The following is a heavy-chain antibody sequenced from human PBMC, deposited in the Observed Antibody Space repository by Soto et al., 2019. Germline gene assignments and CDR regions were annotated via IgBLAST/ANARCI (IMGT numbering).Heavy chain of an antibody. V-gene: IGHV4-39*01. Sequence: PSETLALNCTVSGSSIGSSSYYWGWISQLPGKGLEWIGSIYYSGRTFYSPSLNIRVTISVDTSKNQFSLKLSSVTAADTAVYYCARNVNLPLAGTGCDSWGRGTLVTVS. CDR2: IYYSGRT. D-gene: IGHD6-19*01. CDR1: GSSIGSSSYY. CDR3: ARNVNLPLAGTGCDS. J-gene: IGHJ4*02.